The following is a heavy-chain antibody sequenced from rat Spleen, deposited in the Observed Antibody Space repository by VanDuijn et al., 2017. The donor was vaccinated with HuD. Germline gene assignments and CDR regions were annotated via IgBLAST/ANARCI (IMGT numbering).Heavy chain of an antibody. J-gene: IGHJ2*01. CDR2: ISSSGDST. V-gene: IGHV5-46*01. Sequence: EVQLVESGGGLVQPGRSLKLSCAASGFTFSNFPMAWVRQAPTKGLEWVATISSSGDSTYYRDSVKGRFTISRDNAKSTLYLQMNSLRSEDTATYYCTREYRYHFDDWGQGVMVTVSS. CDR1: GFTFSNFP. CDR3: TREYRYHFDD. D-gene: IGHD1-5*01.